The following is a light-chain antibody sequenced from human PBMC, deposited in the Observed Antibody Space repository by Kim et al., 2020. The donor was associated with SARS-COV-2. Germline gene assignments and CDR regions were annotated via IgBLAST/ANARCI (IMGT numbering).Light chain of an antibody. CDR1: QSVSSN. CDR2: GAS. J-gene: IGKJ2*01. V-gene: IGKV3-15*01. Sequence: EIVMTHSPATLSVSTGERATLSCRASQSVSSNLAWYQQKPGQAPRLLIYGASTRATVIPFRFSGSGSGTEFTLIISSLQSEDFAVYYWQQYNNWPRPFGQWTKLEI. CDR3: QQYNNWPRP.